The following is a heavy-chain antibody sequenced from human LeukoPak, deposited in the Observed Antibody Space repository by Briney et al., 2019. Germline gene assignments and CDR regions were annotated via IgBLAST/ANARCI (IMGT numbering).Heavy chain of an antibody. CDR1: GFTFSGSA. Sequence: PGGSLRLSCAASGFTFSGSAMHWVRQASGKGLEWVGRIHSKANSYATAYAASVKGRFTISRDDSKNTAYLQMNSLKTEDTAVYYCTGKQDIVVDYYYYYYGMDVWGQGTTVTVSS. V-gene: IGHV3-73*01. J-gene: IGHJ6*02. CDR3: TGKQDIVVDYYYYYYGMDV. D-gene: IGHD2-2*01. CDR2: IHSKANSYAT.